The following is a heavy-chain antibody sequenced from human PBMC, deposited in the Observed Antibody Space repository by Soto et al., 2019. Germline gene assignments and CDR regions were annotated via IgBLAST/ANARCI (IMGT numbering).Heavy chain of an antibody. D-gene: IGHD3-3*01. CDR1: GGSISSYY. J-gene: IGHJ4*02. CDR2: IYYSGST. CDR3: ARADDFWSGYDIYYFDY. Sequence: QVQLQESGPGLVKPSETLSLTCTVSGGSISSYYWSWIRQPPGKGLEWIGYIYYSGSTNYNPSLKSCVTMTVGTAKNQFPLELRSVAGADTAGYYCARADDFWSGYDIYYFDYWGQGTLVTVSS. V-gene: IGHV4-59*01.